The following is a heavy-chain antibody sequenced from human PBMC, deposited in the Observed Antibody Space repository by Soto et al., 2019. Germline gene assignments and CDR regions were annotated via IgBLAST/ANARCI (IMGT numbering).Heavy chain of an antibody. CDR1: GGSISSYY. CDR3: ARDTPFSDNWFDP. CDR2: IYYSGST. V-gene: IGHV4-59*01. D-gene: IGHD3-16*01. Sequence: SETLSLTCTVSGGSISSYYWSWIRQPPGKGLEWIGYIYYSGSTNYNPSLKSRVTISVDTSKNQFSLKLSSVTAADTAVYYCARDTPFSDNWFDPWGQGTLVTVSS. J-gene: IGHJ5*02.